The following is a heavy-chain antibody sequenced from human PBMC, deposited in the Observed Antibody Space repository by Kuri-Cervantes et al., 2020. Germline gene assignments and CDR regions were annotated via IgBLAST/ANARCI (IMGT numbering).Heavy chain of an antibody. CDR1: GGSFSGYY. V-gene: IGHV3-23*01. CDR3: ARAGDYGVYLNYYYYYGMDV. D-gene: IGHD4-17*01. J-gene: IGHJ6*02. CDR2: ISGSGDNT. Sequence: ETLSLTCAVYGGSFSGYYWSWVRQAPGKGLEWVSSISGSGDNTYYADSMKGRFTISRDNSKSTLYLQVNRLRAEDTAVYYCARAGDYGVYLNYYYYYGMDVWGQGTMVTVSS.